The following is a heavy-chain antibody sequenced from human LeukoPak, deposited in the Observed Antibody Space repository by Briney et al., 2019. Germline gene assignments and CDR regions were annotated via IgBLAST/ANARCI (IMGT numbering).Heavy chain of an antibody. J-gene: IGHJ6*02. Sequence: ASVKASCKASGYTFTSYGISWVRQAPGQGLEWMGWISAYNGNTNYAQKLHGRVTMTTDTYTSKAYMELRGLRSDDTAVYYCARDGWFGELLFYYYGMDVWGQGTTVTVSS. V-gene: IGHV1-18*01. CDR1: GYTFTSYG. CDR3: ARDGWFGELLFYYYGMDV. CDR2: ISAYNGNT. D-gene: IGHD3-10*01.